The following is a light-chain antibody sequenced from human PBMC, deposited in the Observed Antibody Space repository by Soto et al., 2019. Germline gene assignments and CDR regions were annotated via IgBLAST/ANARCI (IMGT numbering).Light chain of an antibody. CDR1: PSVSSSY. CDR3: QQYGSSPFT. Sequence: EIVLTQSPGTLSLSPGERATLSCRASPSVSSSYLAWYQQKPGQAPRLLIYGASSRATGTPDRFSGSGSGTDFTLTISRLEPEDFAVYYCQQYGSSPFTFGPGTKVDIK. CDR2: GAS. V-gene: IGKV3-20*01. J-gene: IGKJ3*01.